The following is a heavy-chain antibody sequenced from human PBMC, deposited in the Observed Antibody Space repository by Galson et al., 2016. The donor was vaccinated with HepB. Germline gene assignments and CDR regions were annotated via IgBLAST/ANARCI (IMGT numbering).Heavy chain of an antibody. CDR2: TSHDGSHE. CDR1: GFSLSGFA. CDR3: AKVGYSRSWYGTWDSNYGVDV. V-gene: IGHV3-30*18. D-gene: IGHD6-13*01. J-gene: IGHJ6*02. Sequence: SLRFSCAASGFSLSGFAMHWVRQAPGKGLEWVAVTSHDGSHEFSDSVKGRFTISRDNSKKTLYLQMNSLRADDTAVYYCAKVGYSRSWYGTWDSNYGVDVWGQGTTVTVSS.